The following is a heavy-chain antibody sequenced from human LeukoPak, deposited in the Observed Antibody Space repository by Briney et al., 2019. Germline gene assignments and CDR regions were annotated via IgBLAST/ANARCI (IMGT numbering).Heavy chain of an antibody. Sequence: SETLSLTCTVSGGSISSSSYYWGWHGQPPGMGLEWLGSIYCSGRTYYNPSLKSRVTISVDTSKNQFSLKLSSVTAADTAVYYCARGVVVTKTGGAFDIWGQGTMVTVSS. J-gene: IGHJ3*02. V-gene: IGHV4-39*01. CDR3: ARGVVVTKTGGAFDI. D-gene: IGHD2-21*01. CDR2: IYCSGRT. CDR1: GGSISSSSYY.